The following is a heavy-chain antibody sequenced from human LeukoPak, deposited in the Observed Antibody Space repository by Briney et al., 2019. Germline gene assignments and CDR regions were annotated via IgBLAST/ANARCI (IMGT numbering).Heavy chain of an antibody. CDR2: INPNSGGT. J-gene: IGHJ4*02. V-gene: IGHV1-2*02. CDR1: GYTFTGYY. Sequence: GASVTVSCKASGYTFTGYYMHWVRQAPGQGLEWMGWINPNSGGTNYAQKFQGRVTMTRDTSISTAYMELSRLRSDDTAVYCCASAGKVGHMITFGGGIVPPPNYWGQGTLVTVSS. D-gene: IGHD3-16*02. CDR3: ASAGKVGHMITFGGGIVPPPNY.